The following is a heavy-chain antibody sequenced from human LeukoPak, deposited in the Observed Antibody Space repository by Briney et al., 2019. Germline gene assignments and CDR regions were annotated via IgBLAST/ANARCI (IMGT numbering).Heavy chain of an antibody. Sequence: GGSLRLSCAASGFTFSSYGMHWVRQAPGKGLEWVAVISYDGSNKYYADSVKGRFTISRDNSKNTLYLQMNSPRAEDTAAYYCAKEVGGAIGYWGQGTLVTVSS. J-gene: IGHJ4*02. D-gene: IGHD1-26*01. CDR3: AKEVGGAIGY. V-gene: IGHV3-30*18. CDR2: ISYDGSNK. CDR1: GFTFSSYG.